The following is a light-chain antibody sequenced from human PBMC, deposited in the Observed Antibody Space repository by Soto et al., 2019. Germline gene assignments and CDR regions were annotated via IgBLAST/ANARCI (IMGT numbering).Light chain of an antibody. CDR1: QSISNW. J-gene: IGKJ1*01. Sequence: DFQMTQSPSTLSASVGDRVTITCRASQSISNWLAWYQQQSGKAPKLLIYKASNVESGVPSRFSGSGSGTEFTLTISSLQPDDFATYYCQQYYGPWTFGQGTKVENK. V-gene: IGKV1-5*03. CDR3: QQYYGPWT. CDR2: KAS.